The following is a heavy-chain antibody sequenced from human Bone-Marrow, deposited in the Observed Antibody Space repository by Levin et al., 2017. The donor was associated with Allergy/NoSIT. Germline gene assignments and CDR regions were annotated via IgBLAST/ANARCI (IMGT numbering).Heavy chain of an antibody. J-gene: IGHJ6*02. CDR1: GFTVSSNY. D-gene: IGHD2-15*01. CDR2: IYSGGST. Sequence: PGGSLRLSCAASGFTVSSNYMSWVRQAPGKGLEWVSVIYSGGSTYYADSVKGRFTISRDNSKNTLYLQMNSLRAEDTAVYYCARDIVSHRGYGMDVWGQGTTVTVSS. V-gene: IGHV3-53*01. CDR3: ARDIVSHRGYGMDV.